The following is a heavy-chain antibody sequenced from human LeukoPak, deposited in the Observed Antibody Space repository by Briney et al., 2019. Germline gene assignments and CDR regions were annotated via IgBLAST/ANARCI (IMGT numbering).Heavy chain of an antibody. CDR2: IYYSGST. V-gene: IGHV4-31*03. CDR1: GGSISSGGYY. D-gene: IGHD6-6*01. Sequence: PSETLSLTCTVSGGSISSGGYYWSWIRQHPEKGLEWIGYIYYSGSTYYNPSLKSRVTISVDTSKNQFSLKLSSVTAADTAVYYCARFEQLAYYFDYWGQGSLVTVSS. CDR3: ARFEQLAYYFDY. J-gene: IGHJ4*02.